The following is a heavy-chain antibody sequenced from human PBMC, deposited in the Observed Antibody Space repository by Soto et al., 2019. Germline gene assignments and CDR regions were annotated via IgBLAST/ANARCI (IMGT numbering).Heavy chain of an antibody. V-gene: IGHV3-7*01. CDR3: VRTQSDSWSFDFYATDV. J-gene: IGHJ6*02. CDR2: IKQDGSGE. Sequence: DVQLAESGGGLVQPGGSLRLSCVASGQTFNRYWMSWVRQAPGKGLEWVANIKQDGSGEYYVDSVKGRFTISRDNAKNSLYLQLTTLRAEATPRSYCVRTQSDSWSFDFYATDVWCQGTRLIVSS. CDR1: GQTFNRYW. D-gene: IGHD3-3*01.